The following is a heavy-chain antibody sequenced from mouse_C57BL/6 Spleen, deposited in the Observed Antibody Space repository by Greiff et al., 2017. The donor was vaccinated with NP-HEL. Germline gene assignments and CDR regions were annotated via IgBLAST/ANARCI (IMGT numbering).Heavy chain of an antibody. V-gene: IGHV2-5*01. CDR2: IWRGGST. D-gene: IGHD1-1*01. CDR3: AKNGGYGSSSYYFDY. CDR1: GFSLTSYG. Sequence: VQLQQSGPGLVQPSQSLSITCTVSGFSLTSYGVHWVRQSPGKGLEWLGVIWRGGSTDYNAAFMSRLSITKDNSKSQVFFKMNSLQADDTAIYYCAKNGGYGSSSYYFDYWGQGTTLTVSS. J-gene: IGHJ2*01.